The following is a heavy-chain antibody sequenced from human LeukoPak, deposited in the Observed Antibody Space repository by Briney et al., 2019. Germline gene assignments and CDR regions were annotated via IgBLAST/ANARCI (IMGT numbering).Heavy chain of an antibody. CDR2: IYYSGST. V-gene: IGHV4-59*01. Sequence: SETLSLTCTVSGGSISSYYWSWIRQPPGKGLEWFGYIYYSGSTNYNPSLKSRVTISVDTSKNQFSLKLSSVTAADTAVYYCTRLIMSSIYYYYMDVWGKGTTVTVSS. CDR1: GGSISSYY. J-gene: IGHJ6*03. D-gene: IGHD3-10*01. CDR3: TRLIMSSIYYYYMDV.